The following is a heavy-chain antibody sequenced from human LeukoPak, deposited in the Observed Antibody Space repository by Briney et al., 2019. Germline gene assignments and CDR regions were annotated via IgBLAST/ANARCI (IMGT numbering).Heavy chain of an antibody. CDR2: IYYSGNT. D-gene: IGHD6-19*01. J-gene: IGHJ4*02. CDR1: GGSISSSSYY. V-gene: IGHV4-39*01. Sequence: SETLSLTCTVSGGSISSSSYYWGWIRQPPGKGLEWIGSIYYSGNTNYNPSLKSRVTISVDTSKNQFSLKLNSVTAADTAVYYCARHLPYTSGWYDPFDYWGQGTLVTVSS. CDR3: ARHLPYTSGWYDPFDY.